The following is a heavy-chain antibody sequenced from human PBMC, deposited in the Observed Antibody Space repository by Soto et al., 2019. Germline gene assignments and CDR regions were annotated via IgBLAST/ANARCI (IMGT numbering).Heavy chain of an antibody. CDR1: GFTFNIYA. Sequence: LGGSLRLSCAASGFTFNIYALHWVRQAPGKGLEWVAVISFDGTKKYYSDSVKGRFTISRDNLKSTLYLQMNNLRVEDAALYFCAREDDYGYRYINYGLDVWGQGTTVTVSS. J-gene: IGHJ6*02. CDR3: AREDDYGYRYINYGLDV. CDR2: ISFDGTKK. V-gene: IGHV3-30-3*01. D-gene: IGHD4-17*01.